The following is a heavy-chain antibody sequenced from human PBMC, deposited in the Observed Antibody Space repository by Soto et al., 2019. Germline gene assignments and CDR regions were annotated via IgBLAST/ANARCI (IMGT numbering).Heavy chain of an antibody. CDR3: ARDVRLPDY. J-gene: IGHJ4*02. CDR1: GFTFSTYS. D-gene: IGHD3-10*02. CDR2: ISSTGETT. V-gene: IGHV3-48*01. Sequence: EVQLVESGGGLVPPGGSLRLSCAASGFTFSTYSMNWVRQAPGKGLEWVSFISSTGETTYYADSVKGRLTISRDNAKHSLSLQMNSLAAEDTAVYYCARDVRLPDYWGQGTLVTVSS.